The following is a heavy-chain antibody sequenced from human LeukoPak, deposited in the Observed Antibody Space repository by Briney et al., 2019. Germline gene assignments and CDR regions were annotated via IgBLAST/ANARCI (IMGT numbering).Heavy chain of an antibody. CDR3: ARDGAGYCSSPSCYFSADATSRDFDY. CDR2: ISSSSSYI. CDR1: GFTFSSYS. Sequence: GGSLRLSCAASGFTFSSYSMNWVRQAPGKGLEGVSSISSSSSYIYYADSVKGRFTISRDNAKNSLYLQMNSLRAEDTAVHYCARDGAGYCSSPSCYFSADATSRDFDYWGQGTLVTVSS. J-gene: IGHJ4*02. V-gene: IGHV3-21*01. D-gene: IGHD2-2*01.